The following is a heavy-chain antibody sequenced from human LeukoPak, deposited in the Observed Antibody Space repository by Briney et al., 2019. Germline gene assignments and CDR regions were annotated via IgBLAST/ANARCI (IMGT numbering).Heavy chain of an antibody. D-gene: IGHD6-13*01. J-gene: IGHJ6*03. CDR3: AGLSGSWYAYYYYYYYMDV. V-gene: IGHV3-48*03. CDR2: ISSSGSTI. Sequence: GGSLRLSCAASGFTFSSYEMNWVRQAPGKGLEWVSYISSSGSTIYYADSVKGRFTISRDNAKNSLYLQMNSLRAEDTAVYYCAGLSGSWYAYYYYYYYMDVWGKGTTVTISS. CDR1: GFTFSSYE.